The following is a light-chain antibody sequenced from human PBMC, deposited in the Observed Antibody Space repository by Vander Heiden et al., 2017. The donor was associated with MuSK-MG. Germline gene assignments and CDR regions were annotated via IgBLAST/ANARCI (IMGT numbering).Light chain of an antibody. V-gene: IGKV1-33*01. Sequence: DIHMTPSPSSLSASVGDRVTITCHASQDISNYLNWYQQKPGKAPKLLIYDASNLETGVPSRFSGSGSGTDFTFTISSLQPEDIATYYCQQYDNLPPYTFGQGTKLEIK. CDR2: DAS. CDR3: QQYDNLPPYT. J-gene: IGKJ2*01. CDR1: QDISNY.